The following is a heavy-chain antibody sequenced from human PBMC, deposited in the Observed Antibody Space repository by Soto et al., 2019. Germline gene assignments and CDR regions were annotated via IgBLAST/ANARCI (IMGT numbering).Heavy chain of an antibody. Sequence: QVQLVQSGAEVKKPGSSLKLSCRASGGSFTSYSISWLRQAPGQGLEWMGGIIPVFGTTSYAQRLQGRVPITADESTSTAYLDLSSLISEDTAVYYCARDPRIYCTSSSCHSYFDSWGQGTLVTVSS. D-gene: IGHD2-2*01. J-gene: IGHJ4*02. CDR1: GGSFTSYS. CDR3: ARDPRIYCTSSSCHSYFDS. CDR2: IIPVFGTT. V-gene: IGHV1-69*01.